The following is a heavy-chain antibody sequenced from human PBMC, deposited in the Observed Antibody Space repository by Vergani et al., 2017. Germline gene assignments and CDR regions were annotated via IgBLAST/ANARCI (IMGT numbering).Heavy chain of an antibody. D-gene: IGHD4-17*01. CDR3: ARDRRGLTTSYYYYYGMDV. V-gene: IGHV1-69*01. CDR2: IIPIFGTA. Sequence: QVQLVQSGAEVKKPGSSVKVSCKASGGTFSSYAISWVRQAPGQGLEWMGGIIPIFGTANYAQKFQGRVTITADESTSTAYMELSSLRSEDTAVYYCARDRRGLTTSYYYYYGMDVWGQGTTVTVSS. J-gene: IGHJ6*02. CDR1: GGTFSSYA.